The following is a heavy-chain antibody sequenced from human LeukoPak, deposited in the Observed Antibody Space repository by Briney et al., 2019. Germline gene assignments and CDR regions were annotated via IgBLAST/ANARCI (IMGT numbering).Heavy chain of an antibody. V-gene: IGHV4-59*08. Sequence: SETLSCTCTVSGGSINSYYCTWIRQPPGKGLDWIACSYYNGIANYKSSLQSRLTISVDTSKHQFSLRLRSVTAADTAVYYCARQNPPGSKKGWFDPWGQGTLVTVSS. J-gene: IGHJ5*02. CDR3: ARQNPPGSKKGWFDP. D-gene: IGHD6-25*01. CDR2: SYYNGIA. CDR1: GGSINSYY.